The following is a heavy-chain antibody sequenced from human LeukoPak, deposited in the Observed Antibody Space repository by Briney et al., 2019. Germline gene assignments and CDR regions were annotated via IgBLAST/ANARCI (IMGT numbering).Heavy chain of an antibody. CDR3: ARTCSSTSCHDAFDI. CDR2: IIPIYGIA. V-gene: IGHV1-69*04. CDR1: GGTFISYA. Sequence: ASVKVSCKASGGTFISYAISWVRHAPGQGLEWMGRIIPIYGIANYAQKFQGRVTITADKSTSTAYMELSSLRSEDTAVYYCARTCSSTSCHDAFDIWGQGTMVTVSS. D-gene: IGHD2-2*01. J-gene: IGHJ3*02.